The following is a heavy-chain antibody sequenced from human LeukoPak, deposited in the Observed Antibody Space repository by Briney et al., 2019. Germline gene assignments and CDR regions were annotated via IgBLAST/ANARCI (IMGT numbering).Heavy chain of an antibody. CDR1: GGTFTSYA. J-gene: IGHJ6*02. CDR2: IIPIFVTA. Sequence: SVKVSCKASGGTFTSYAISWVRQAPGQGLEWMGGIIPIFVTANYAQKFQRRVTITADDFMSTVYVELGSLRSEDTGVYYCAVRIAVAGSYYYGMDVWGQGTTVTVSS. V-gene: IGHV1-69*13. D-gene: IGHD6-19*01. CDR3: AVRIAVAGSYYYGMDV.